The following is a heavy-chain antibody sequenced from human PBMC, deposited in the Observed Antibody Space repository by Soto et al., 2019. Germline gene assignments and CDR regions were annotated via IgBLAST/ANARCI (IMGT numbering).Heavy chain of an antibody. J-gene: IGHJ4*02. CDR2: VFHKGIT. CDR3: ARDAAVPGEADRFDY. D-gene: IGHD6-19*01. V-gene: IGHV4-4*02. Sequence: QVQLQESGPRLGRPWGTLSVTCSVSGDSIKSNVWWSWVRQSPGKALEWIGEVFHKGITNYNPSLWGRVTMSVDKANNQFSLMLTSVTAADTGIYYCARDAAVPGEADRFDYWGQGILVTVSS. CDR1: GDSIKSNVW.